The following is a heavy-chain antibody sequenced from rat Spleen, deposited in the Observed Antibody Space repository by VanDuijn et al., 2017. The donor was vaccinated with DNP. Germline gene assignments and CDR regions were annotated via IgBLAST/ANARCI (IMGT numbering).Heavy chain of an antibody. CDR2: ITNSGGST. V-gene: IGHV5-27*01. D-gene: IGHD1-5*01. J-gene: IGHJ4*01. Sequence: EVQLVESGGGLVQPGRSLKLSCAASGFTFSNYGMAWVRQAPTKGLEWVASITNSGGSTYYRDSVKGRFTISRDNAKSTLYLQMDSLRSEDTATYYCTGYWGTTGAMDAWGQGTSVTVSS. CDR3: TGYWGTTGAMDA. CDR1: GFTFSNYG.